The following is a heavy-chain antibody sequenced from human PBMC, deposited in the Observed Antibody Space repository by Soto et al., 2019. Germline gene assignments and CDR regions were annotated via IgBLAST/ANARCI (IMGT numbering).Heavy chain of an antibody. CDR2: INPSGGST. Sequence: ASVKVSCKASGYTFTGYYMHWVRQAPGQGLEWMGIINPSGGSTSYAQKFQGRVTMTRDTSTSTVYMELSSLRSEDTAVYYFARGRDCTNGVCSPRWFDPWGQGTLVTVSS. CDR3: ARGRDCTNGVCSPRWFDP. V-gene: IGHV1-46*03. CDR1: GYTFTGYY. D-gene: IGHD2-8*01. J-gene: IGHJ5*02.